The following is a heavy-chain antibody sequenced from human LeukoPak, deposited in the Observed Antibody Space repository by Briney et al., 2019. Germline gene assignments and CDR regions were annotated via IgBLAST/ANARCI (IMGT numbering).Heavy chain of an antibody. CDR3: AKGAQDCSSTSCYLLSGFDP. J-gene: IGHJ5*02. CDR1: GFTFSSYA. V-gene: IGHV3-23*01. D-gene: IGHD2-2*01. Sequence: GGSLRLSCAASGFTFSSYAMSSVRQAPGEGLEWVSAISGSGGSTYYADSVKGRFTISRDNSKNTLYLQMNSLRAEDTAVYYCAKGAQDCSSTSCYLLSGFDPWGQGTLVTVSS. CDR2: ISGSGGST.